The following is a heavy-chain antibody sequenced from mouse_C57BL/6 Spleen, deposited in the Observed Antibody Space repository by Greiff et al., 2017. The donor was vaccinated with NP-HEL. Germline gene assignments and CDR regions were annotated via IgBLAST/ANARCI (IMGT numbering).Heavy chain of an antibody. CDR2: ISSGSSTI. CDR3: ARLLLRGYYFDY. J-gene: IGHJ2*01. CDR1: GFTFSDYG. D-gene: IGHD1-1*01. Sequence: EVKLMESGGGLVKPGGSLKLSCAASGFTFSDYGMHWVRQAPEKGLEWVAYISSGSSTIYYADTVKGRFTISRDNAKNTLFLQMTSLRSEDTAMYYCARLLLRGYYFDYWGQGTTLTVSS. V-gene: IGHV5-17*01.